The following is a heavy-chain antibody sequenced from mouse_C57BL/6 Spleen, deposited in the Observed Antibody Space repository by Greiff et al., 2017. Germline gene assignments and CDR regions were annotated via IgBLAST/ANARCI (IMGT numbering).Heavy chain of an antibody. CDR3: ARKDGNYLFEYYYAMDY. V-gene: IGHV2-2*01. D-gene: IGHD2-1*01. Sequence: VQRVESGPGLVQPSQSLSITCTVSGFSLTSYGVHWVRQSPGKGLEWLGVIWSGGSTDYNAAFISRLSISKDNSKSQVFFKMNSLQADDTAIYYCARKDGNYLFEYYYAMDYWGQGTSVTVSS. CDR2: IWSGGST. CDR1: GFSLTSYG. J-gene: IGHJ4*01.